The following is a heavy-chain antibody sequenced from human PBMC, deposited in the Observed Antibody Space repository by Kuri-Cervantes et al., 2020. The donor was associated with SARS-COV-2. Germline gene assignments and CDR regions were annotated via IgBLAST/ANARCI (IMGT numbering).Heavy chain of an antibody. V-gene: IGHV3-49*04. D-gene: IGHD3-3*01. CDR3: TRHDFWSAYYFDY. J-gene: IGHJ4*02. CDR2: IRSKAYGGTT. Sequence: GGSLRLSCTASGFTFGDYAMSWVRQAPGKGLEWVGFIRSKAYGGTTEYAASVKGRFTISRDDSKSIAYLQMNSLKTEDTAVYYCTRHDFWSAYYFDYWGQGTLVPSPQ. CDR1: GFTFGDYA.